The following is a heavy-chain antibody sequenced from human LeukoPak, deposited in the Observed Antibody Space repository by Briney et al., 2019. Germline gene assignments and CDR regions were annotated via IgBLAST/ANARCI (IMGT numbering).Heavy chain of an antibody. CDR3: ARVRSQVAGTLPNDY. CDR1: RCIYTRYG. J-gene: IGHJ4*01. D-gene: IGHD6-19*01. Sequence: ASVKVSCKASRCIYTRYGIIWVRQAPGHELEWLGWIRVYNGKKKYAKKLQGRVAMTPDTYTSTTYMEMRNLTSDDTGVYYCARVRSQVAGTLPNDYWGRGTLVTVSS. CDR2: IRVYNGKK. V-gene: IGHV1-18*01.